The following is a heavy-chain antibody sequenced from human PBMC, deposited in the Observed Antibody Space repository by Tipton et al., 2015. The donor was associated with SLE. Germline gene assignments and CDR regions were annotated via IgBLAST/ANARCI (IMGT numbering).Heavy chain of an antibody. CDR1: GFTFSSYA. CDR2: ISYDGSNK. CDR3: ARALLPGNFDL. J-gene: IGHJ2*01. Sequence: SLRLSCAASGFTFSSYAMHWVRQAPGKGLEWVAVISYDGSNKYYADSVKGRFTISRDNSKNTLYLQMNSLRAEDTAVYYCARALLPGNFDLWGQGTLVTVSS. V-gene: IGHV3-30-3*01. D-gene: IGHD2-15*01.